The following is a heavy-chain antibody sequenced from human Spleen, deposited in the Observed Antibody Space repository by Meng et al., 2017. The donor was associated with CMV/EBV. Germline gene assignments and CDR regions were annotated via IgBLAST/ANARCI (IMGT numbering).Heavy chain of an antibody. CDR3: ARTCGGDCRRGFDY. CDR2: INWNGGST. V-gene: IGHV3-20*04. J-gene: IGHJ4*02. CDR1: GFTFDDYG. D-gene: IGHD2-21*01. Sequence: GGSLRLSCAASGFTFDDYGMSWVRQAPGKGLEWVSGINWNGGSTGYADSVKGRFTISRDNAKNSPYLQMNSLRAEDTALYYCARTCGGDCRRGFDYWGQGTLVTVSS.